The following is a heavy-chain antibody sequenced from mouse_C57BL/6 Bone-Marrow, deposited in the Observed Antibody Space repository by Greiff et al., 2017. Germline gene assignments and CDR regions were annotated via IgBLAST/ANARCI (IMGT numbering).Heavy chain of an antibody. D-gene: IGHD4-1*01. V-gene: IGHV5-17*01. Sequence: EVQLVESGGGLVKPGGSLKLSCAASGFTFSDYGMHWVRQAPEKGLEWVAYISSGSSTIYYADTVKGRFTIARDNAKNTLFLQMTSLRSEDTAMYYCARPNWGPFAYWGQGTLVTVSA. CDR3: ARPNWGPFAY. CDR2: ISSGSSTI. CDR1: GFTFSDYG. J-gene: IGHJ3*01.